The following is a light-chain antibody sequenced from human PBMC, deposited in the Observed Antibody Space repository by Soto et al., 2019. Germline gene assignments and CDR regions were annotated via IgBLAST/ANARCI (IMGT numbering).Light chain of an antibody. CDR3: QQYNTWPPIT. V-gene: IGKV1-5*01. CDR1: QSISSW. Sequence: DIQMTQSPSTLSASVGDRVTITCRASQSISSWLAWYQQKPGKAPKLLIYDASSLESGVPSRFSGSGSGTEFTLTISSLQPDDFAVYYCQQYNTWPPITFGQGTRLEIK. J-gene: IGKJ5*01. CDR2: DAS.